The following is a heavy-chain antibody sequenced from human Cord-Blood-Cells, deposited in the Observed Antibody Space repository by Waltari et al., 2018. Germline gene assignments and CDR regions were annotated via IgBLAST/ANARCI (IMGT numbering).Heavy chain of an antibody. Sequence: EVQLVESGGGLVKPGGSLRLSCAASGFTFSSYSMNWVHQAPGKGLEWVSSISSSSSYIYYADSVKGRFTISRDNAKNSLYLQMNSLRAEDTAVYYCARDKYSSSWFDYWGQGTLVTVSS. J-gene: IGHJ4*02. V-gene: IGHV3-21*01. CDR2: ISSSSSYI. CDR3: ARDKYSSSWFDY. D-gene: IGHD6-13*01. CDR1: GFTFSSYS.